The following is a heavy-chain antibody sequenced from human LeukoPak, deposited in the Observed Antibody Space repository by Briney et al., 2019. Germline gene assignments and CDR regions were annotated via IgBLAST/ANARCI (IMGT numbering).Heavy chain of an antibody. CDR2: IKPDGSEK. CDR3: ARVVGTDEGADY. Sequence: GGPLRLSCAASGFTFRNYWMNWVRHAPGKGLEWVANIKPDGSEKRYVDSVKGRFTISRDNAKNSLYLQMNSLRAEDTAVYYCARVVGTDEGADYWGQGTLVTVSS. D-gene: IGHD1-7*01. V-gene: IGHV3-7*04. CDR1: GFTFRNYW. J-gene: IGHJ4*02.